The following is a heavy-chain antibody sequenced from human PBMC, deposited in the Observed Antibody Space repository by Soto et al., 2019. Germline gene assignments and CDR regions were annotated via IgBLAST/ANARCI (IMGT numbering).Heavy chain of an antibody. CDR1: GFPFISYS. V-gene: IGHV3-21*01. CDR2: ISSSSSYI. CDR3: ARVKPRRDYYYYGMDV. J-gene: IGHJ6*02. Sequence: PGGTLIISCAASGFPFISYSMNWVRQAPGKGLEWVSSISSSSSYIYYADSVKGRFTISRDNAKNSLYLQMNSLRAEDTAVYYCARVKPRRDYYYYGMDVWGQGTTVTVSS.